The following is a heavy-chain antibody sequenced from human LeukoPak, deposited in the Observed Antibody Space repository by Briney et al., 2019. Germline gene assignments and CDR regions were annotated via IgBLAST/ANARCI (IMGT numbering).Heavy chain of an antibody. CDR1: GISLINYG. V-gene: IGHV3-23*01. J-gene: IGHJ4*02. D-gene: IGHD2-21*01. Sequence: GGSLRLSCAVSGISLINYGMSWVRPAPGKGLEWVAGIIDSGGRANSADSVKGPGTLSRDNPKNTLYLQMNSLRAEDTALYFCAKRGVVVRVILVGFHKEAYYFDSWGQGALVTVSS. CDR2: IIDSGGRA. CDR3: AKRGVVVRVILVGFHKEAYYFDS.